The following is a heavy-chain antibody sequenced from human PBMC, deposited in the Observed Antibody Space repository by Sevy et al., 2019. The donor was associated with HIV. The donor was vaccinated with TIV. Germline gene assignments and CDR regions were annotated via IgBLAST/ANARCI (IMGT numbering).Heavy chain of an antibody. CDR1: GFRFSDYA. Sequence: GESLKISCRTSGFRFSDYALTWLRQAPGKGLEWVGFIRSKTFGGTTEYAASVKGRFTISRDESKSIAYLEMNSLKTEDTAIYYCTRLRGTISAYYYFGMDVWGQGATVTVSS. CDR3: TRLRGTISAYYYFGMDV. CDR2: IRSKTFGGTT. V-gene: IGHV3-49*03. D-gene: IGHD3-9*01. J-gene: IGHJ6*02.